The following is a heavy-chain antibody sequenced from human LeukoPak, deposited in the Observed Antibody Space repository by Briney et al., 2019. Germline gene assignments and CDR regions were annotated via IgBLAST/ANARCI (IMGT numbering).Heavy chain of an antibody. V-gene: IGHV1-18*01. D-gene: IGHD6-13*01. CDR3: ARVGAATGIPFSWFDP. CDR2: ISAYNGNT. CDR1: GYTFTSYG. J-gene: IGHJ5*02. Sequence: ASVKVSCKASGYTFTSYGISWVRQAPGQGLEWMGWISAYNGNTNYAQKLQGRVTMTTDTFTSTAYMELRSLRSDDTAVYYCARVGAATGIPFSWFDPWGQGTLVTVSS.